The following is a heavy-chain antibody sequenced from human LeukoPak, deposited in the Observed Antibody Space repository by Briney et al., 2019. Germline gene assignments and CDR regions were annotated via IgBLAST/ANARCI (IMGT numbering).Heavy chain of an antibody. CDR1: GFTFSDYY. CDR3: ARDRLPRSGWYHGDY. Sequence: TGGSLRLSCAASGFTFSDYYMSWIRQAPGKGLEWVSYISSSSSYTNYADSVKGRFTISRDNAKNSLYLQMNSLRAEDTAVYYCARDRLPRSGWYHGDYWGQGTLVTVSS. CDR2: ISSSSSYT. V-gene: IGHV3-11*06. D-gene: IGHD6-19*01. J-gene: IGHJ4*02.